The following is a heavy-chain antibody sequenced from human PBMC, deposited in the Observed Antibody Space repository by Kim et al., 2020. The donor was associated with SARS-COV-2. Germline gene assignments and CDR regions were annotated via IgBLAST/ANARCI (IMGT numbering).Heavy chain of an antibody. D-gene: IGHD3-22*01. J-gene: IGHJ4*02. V-gene: IGHV1-69*01. Sequence: YAQKFQGRVTITADESTSTAYMELSSLRSEDTALYYCARAYDSSGYYYVSWGQGTLVTVSS. CDR3: ARAYDSSGYYYVS.